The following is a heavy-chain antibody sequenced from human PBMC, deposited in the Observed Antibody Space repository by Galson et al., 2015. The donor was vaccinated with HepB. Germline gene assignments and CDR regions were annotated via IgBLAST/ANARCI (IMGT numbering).Heavy chain of an antibody. Sequence: SLRLSCAASGFTFSSYAMSWVRQAPGKGLEWVSAISGSGGSTYYADSVKGRFTISRDNSKNTLYLQMNSLRAEDTAVYYCAKGRPVVAATRSDAFDIWGQGTMVTVSS. CDR1: GFTFSSYA. CDR2: ISGSGGST. J-gene: IGHJ3*02. V-gene: IGHV3-23*01. D-gene: IGHD2-15*01. CDR3: AKGRPVVAATRSDAFDI.